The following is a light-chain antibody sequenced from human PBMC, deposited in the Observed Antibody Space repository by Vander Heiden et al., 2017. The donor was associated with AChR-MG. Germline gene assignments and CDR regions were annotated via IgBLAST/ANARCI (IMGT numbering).Light chain of an antibody. V-gene: IGKV1-5*03. CDR1: EGIGLW. CDR3: QQYDSYPTT. J-gene: IGKJ1*01. CDR2: KTS. Sequence: DIPLTPSPSTLSASVGDRVTITCRASEGIGLWLAWHQQRPGKAPKLLIYKTSTLQEDVPSRFSGSGSGTEFTLTISGLQPDDFATYYCQQYDSYPTTFGQGTKVEIK.